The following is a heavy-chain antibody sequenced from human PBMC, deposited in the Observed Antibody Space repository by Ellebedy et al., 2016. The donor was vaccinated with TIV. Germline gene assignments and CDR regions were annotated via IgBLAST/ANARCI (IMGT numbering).Heavy chain of an antibody. CDR3: ARDRDIAADENWFDP. Sequence: SETLSLTXAVSGGSISSSNWWSWVRQPPGKGLEWIGEIYHSGSTNYNPSLKSRVTISVDKSKNQFSLKLSSVTAADTAVYYCARDRDIAADENWFDPWGQGTLVTVSS. V-gene: IGHV4-4*02. J-gene: IGHJ5*02. CDR2: IYHSGST. D-gene: IGHD6-13*01. CDR1: GGSISSSNW.